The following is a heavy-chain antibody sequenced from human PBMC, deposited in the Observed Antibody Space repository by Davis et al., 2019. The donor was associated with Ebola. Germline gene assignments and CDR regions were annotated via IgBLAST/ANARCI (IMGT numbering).Heavy chain of an antibody. J-gene: IGHJ6*02. CDR3: AKDKATVTTARYYYYGMDV. Sequence: GESLKISCAASGFTFSIYAMSWVRQAPGKGLEWVSAISGSGGSTYYADSVKGRFTISRDNSKNTLYLQMNSLRAEDTAVYYCAKDKATVTTARYYYYGMDVWGQGTTVTVSS. CDR2: ISGSGGST. CDR1: GFTFSIYA. V-gene: IGHV3-23*01. D-gene: IGHD4-11*01.